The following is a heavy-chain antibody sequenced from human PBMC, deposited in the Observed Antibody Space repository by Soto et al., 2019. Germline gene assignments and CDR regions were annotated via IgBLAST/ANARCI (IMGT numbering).Heavy chain of an antibody. CDR2: ISAYNGNT. D-gene: IGHD3-3*01. CDR1: GYTFTSYG. CDR3: ARGSYDFWSGYHRYYWYFDL. V-gene: IGHV1-18*01. Sequence: QVQLVQSGAEVKKPGASVKVSCKASGYTFTSYGISWVRQAPGQGLEWMGWISAYNGNTNYAQKLQGRVTMTTDTSTSTAYMELRSLRSHDTAVYYCARGSYDFWSGYHRYYWYFDLWGRGTLVTVSS. J-gene: IGHJ2*01.